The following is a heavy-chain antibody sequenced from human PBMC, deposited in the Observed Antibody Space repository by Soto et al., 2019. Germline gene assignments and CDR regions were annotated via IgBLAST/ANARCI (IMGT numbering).Heavy chain of an antibody. CDR3: VRTLYGDNVDF. J-gene: IGHJ4*02. V-gene: IGHV1-8*01. D-gene: IGHD4-17*01. CDR2: MNPNSGNT. CDR1: GYTFTSYD. Sequence: ASVKVSCKASGYTFTSYDINWVRQATGQGLEWMGWMNPNSGNTGYAQKFQGRGTMTRDTSISTAYMELSSLRSEDTAVYYCVRTLYGDNVDFWGQGTLVTVSS.